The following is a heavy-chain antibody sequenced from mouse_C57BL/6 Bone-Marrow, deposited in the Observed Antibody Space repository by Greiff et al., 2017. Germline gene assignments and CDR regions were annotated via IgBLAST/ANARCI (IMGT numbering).Heavy chain of an antibody. J-gene: IGHJ2*01. CDR1: GYTFTSYG. V-gene: IGHV1-81*01. Sequence: QVQLQQSGAELARPGASVKLSCKASGYTFTSYGISWVKQRTGQGLEWIGEIYPRSGNTYYNEKFKGKATLTADKSSSTAYMELRSLTSEDSAVYFCARPFYYGSVYYFDYWGQGTTLTVSS. D-gene: IGHD1-1*01. CDR2: IYPRSGNT. CDR3: ARPFYYGSVYYFDY.